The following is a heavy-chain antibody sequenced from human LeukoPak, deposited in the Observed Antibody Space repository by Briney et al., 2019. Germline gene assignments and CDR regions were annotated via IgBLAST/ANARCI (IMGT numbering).Heavy chain of an antibody. CDR2: INHSGST. Sequence: SQTLSLTCTVSGGSISSGSYYWSWIRQPPGKGLEWIGEINHSGSTNYNPSLKSRVTISVDTSKNQFSLKLSSVTAADTAVYYCARDGPPGYWGQGTLVTVSS. CDR1: GGSISSGSYY. V-gene: IGHV4-39*07. CDR3: ARDGPPGY. J-gene: IGHJ4*02.